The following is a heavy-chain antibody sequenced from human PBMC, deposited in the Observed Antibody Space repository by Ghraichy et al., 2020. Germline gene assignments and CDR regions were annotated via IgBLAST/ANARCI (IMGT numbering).Heavy chain of an antibody. Sequence: SQTLSLTCAVYGGSFSGYYWSWIRQPPGKGLEWIGEINHSGSTNYNPSLKSRVTISVDTSKNQFSLKLSSVTAADTAVYYCARGLKGIAVAGTVGTFDYWGQGTLVTVSS. CDR1: GGSFSGYY. D-gene: IGHD6-19*01. CDR3: ARGLKGIAVAGTVGTFDY. CDR2: INHSGST. J-gene: IGHJ4*02. V-gene: IGHV4-34*01.